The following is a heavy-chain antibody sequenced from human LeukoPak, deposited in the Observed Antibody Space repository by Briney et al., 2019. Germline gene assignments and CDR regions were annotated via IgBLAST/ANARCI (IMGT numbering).Heavy chain of an antibody. J-gene: IGHJ3*02. CDR3: ARAWGSNGIDAFDI. CDR2: INSDGSST. D-gene: IGHD7-27*01. V-gene: IGHV3-74*01. Sequence: PGGSLRLSCAASGFTLSSYSMNWVRQAPGKGLVWVSRINSDGSSTSYADSVKGRFTISRDNSKNTLYLQMDSLRAEDTAVYYCARAWGSNGIDAFDIWGQGTMVTVSS. CDR1: GFTLSSYS.